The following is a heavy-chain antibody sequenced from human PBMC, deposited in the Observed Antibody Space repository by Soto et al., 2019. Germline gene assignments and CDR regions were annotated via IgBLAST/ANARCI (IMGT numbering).Heavy chain of an antibody. Sequence: PSETLSLTCAVSGYSISSGYYWGWIRQPPGKGLEWIGSIYHSGSTYYNPSLKSRVTISVDTSKNQFSLKLSSVTAADTAVYYCASGGFTMVRGVIIPFDYWGQGTLVTVSS. D-gene: IGHD3-10*01. CDR3: ASGGFTMVRGVIIPFDY. V-gene: IGHV4-38-2*01. J-gene: IGHJ4*02. CDR2: IYHSGST. CDR1: GYSISSGYY.